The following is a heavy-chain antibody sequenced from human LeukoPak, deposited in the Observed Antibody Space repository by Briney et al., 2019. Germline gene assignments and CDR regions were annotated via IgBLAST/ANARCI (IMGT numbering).Heavy chain of an antibody. Sequence: ASVKVSCKASGYTFTGYYIHWVRQAPGQGLEWMGWINPNSGGTNYAQKLQGRVTMTTDTSTSTAYMELRSLRSDDTAVYYCARGDRDRENAFDIWGQGTMVTVSS. CDR2: INPNSGGT. CDR3: ARGDRDRENAFDI. V-gene: IGHV1-2*02. D-gene: IGHD1-14*01. CDR1: GYTFTGYY. J-gene: IGHJ3*02.